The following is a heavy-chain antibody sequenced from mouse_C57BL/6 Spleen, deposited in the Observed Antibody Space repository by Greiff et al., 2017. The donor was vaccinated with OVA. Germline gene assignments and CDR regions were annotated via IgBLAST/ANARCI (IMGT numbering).Heavy chain of an antibody. J-gene: IGHJ2*01. Sequence: EVKLVESGGGLVKPGGSLKLSCAASGFTFSSYAMSWVRQTPEKRLEWVATISDGGSYTYYPDNVKGRFTISRDNAKNNLYLQMSHLKSEDTAMYYCARTSYYGSFFDYWGQGTTLTVSS. CDR3: ARTSYYGSFFDY. CDR2: ISDGGSYT. CDR1: GFTFSSYA. D-gene: IGHD1-1*01. V-gene: IGHV5-4*03.